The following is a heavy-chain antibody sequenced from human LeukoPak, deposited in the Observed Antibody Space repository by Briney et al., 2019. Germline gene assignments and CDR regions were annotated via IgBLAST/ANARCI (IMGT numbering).Heavy chain of an antibody. D-gene: IGHD4-17*01. CDR3: VSDYGD. V-gene: IGHV3-74*01. CDR1: GFTFSSYW. CDR2: INTDGSIT. Sequence: GGSLRLSCEASGFTFSSYWMHWVRQAPGKGLVWVSRINTDGSITTYADFVKGRFTISRDDAKNTLPLQMNSLRAEDTAVYYCVSDYGDWGQGTLVTVSS. J-gene: IGHJ4*02.